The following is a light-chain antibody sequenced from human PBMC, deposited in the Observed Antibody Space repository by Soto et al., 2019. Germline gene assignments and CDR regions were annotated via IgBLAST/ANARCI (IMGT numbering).Light chain of an antibody. J-gene: IGLJ3*02. CDR2: LETSGRY. Sequence: QPVLTQSSSASASLGSSVKLTCALSSGHSKYIIAWHQQQPGKAPRFMMFLETSGRYYKGSGVPDRFSGSSSGAGRYLTISNLQFDDEADYYGETWDSNTRVFGGGTKPTVL. V-gene: IGLV4-60*02. CDR1: SGHSKYI. CDR3: ETWDSNTRV.